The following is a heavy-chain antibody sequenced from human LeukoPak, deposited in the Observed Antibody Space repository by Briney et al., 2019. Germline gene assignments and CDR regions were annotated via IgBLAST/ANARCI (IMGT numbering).Heavy chain of an antibody. CDR2: TYYSEST. D-gene: IGHD4-11*01. V-gene: IGHV4-31*03. CDR3: ARHVAMTTVGDWFDP. J-gene: IGHJ5*02. CDR1: GGSISGGGLY. Sequence: KSSETLSLTCTVSGGSISGGGLYWSWIRQFPGKGLEWVGHTYYSESTYYNPSLESRLTISVDTSKRQFSLKLTSVTAADTAIYYCARHVAMTTVGDWFDPWGQGALVTVSS.